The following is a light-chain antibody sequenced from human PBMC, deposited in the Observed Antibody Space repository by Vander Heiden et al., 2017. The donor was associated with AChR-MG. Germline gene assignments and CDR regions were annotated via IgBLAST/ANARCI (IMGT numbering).Light chain of an antibody. CDR1: QSVGSN. CDR3: QQYSNWPLT. CDR2: GAS. Sequence: EIVMTQSPATLSVSPGERATLSCRASQSVGSNLAWYQQKPGQAPRLLIYGASTRATGIPAGFSGTGSGTEFTLTISSLQSEDFAVYHCQQYSNWPLTFGGGTNVAIK. J-gene: IGKJ4*01. V-gene: IGKV3-15*01.